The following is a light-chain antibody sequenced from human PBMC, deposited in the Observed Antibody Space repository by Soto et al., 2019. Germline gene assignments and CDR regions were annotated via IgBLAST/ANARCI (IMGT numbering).Light chain of an antibody. J-gene: IGKJ5*01. CDR3: QQRYNRPPIT. Sequence: EIVFTQSPSTLSLYTGERATISCRASHSVSSYLAWYQQKPGQAPRLLIYDASNRDTGIPARFSGSGSGTDFTLTISSLEPEDFAAYYCQQRYNRPPITFGQGTRLEIK. CDR1: HSVSSY. CDR2: DAS. V-gene: IGKV3-11*01.